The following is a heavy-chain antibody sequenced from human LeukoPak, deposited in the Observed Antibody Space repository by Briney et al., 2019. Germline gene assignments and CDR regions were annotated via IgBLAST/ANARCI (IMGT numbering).Heavy chain of an antibody. CDR3: ARDLGVTGYDAFDI. J-gene: IGHJ3*02. Sequence: ASVKVSCKASGYTFTGYYMHWVRQAPRQGLEWMGWINPNSGGTNYAQKFQGRVTMTRDTSTSTAYMELSRLRSDDTAVYYCARDLGVTGYDAFDIWGQGTMVTVSS. D-gene: IGHD7-27*01. CDR1: GYTFTGYY. V-gene: IGHV1-2*02. CDR2: INPNSGGT.